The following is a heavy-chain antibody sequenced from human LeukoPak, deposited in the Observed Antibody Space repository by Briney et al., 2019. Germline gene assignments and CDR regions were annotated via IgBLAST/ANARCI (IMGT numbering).Heavy chain of an antibody. CDR2: INPNSGGT. Sequence: ASVKVSCKASGYTFTGYYMHWVRQAPGQGLEWMGWINPNSGGTNYAQKFQGRVTMTRDTSISTAYMELSRLRSDDTAVYYCARDPEITMVRGVIPHWFDPWGQGTLVTVSS. D-gene: IGHD3-10*01. V-gene: IGHV1-2*02. J-gene: IGHJ5*02. CDR3: ARDPEITMVRGVIPHWFDP. CDR1: GYTFTGYY.